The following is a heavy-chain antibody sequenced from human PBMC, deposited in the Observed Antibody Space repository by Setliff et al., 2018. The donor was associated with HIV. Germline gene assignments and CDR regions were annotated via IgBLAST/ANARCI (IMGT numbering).Heavy chain of an antibody. D-gene: IGHD2-15*01. CDR3: AREAHGGNPWGDY. V-gene: IGHV1-46*01. CDR1: GYTFTDYY. Sequence: ASVKVSCKASGYTFTDYYVHWVRQAPGQGLEWMGVIYPSGGSANYAQKFQGRVTMTRDTSTSTVYMEVNSLRSEDTAVYYCAREAHGGNPWGDYWGQGTLVTVSS. CDR2: IYPSGGSA. J-gene: IGHJ4*02.